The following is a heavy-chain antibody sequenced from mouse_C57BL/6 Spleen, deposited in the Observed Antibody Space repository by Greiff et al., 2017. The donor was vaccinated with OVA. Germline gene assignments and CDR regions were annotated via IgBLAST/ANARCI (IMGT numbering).Heavy chain of an antibody. CDR3: AIYYGSSYGYAMDY. Sequence: EVKLEESGGGLVKPGGSLKLSCAASGFTFSDYGMHWVRQAPEKGLEWVAYISSGSSTIYYADTVKGRFTISRDNAKNTLFLQMTSLRSEDTAMYYCAIYYGSSYGYAMDYWGQGTSVTVSS. D-gene: IGHD1-1*01. CDR2: ISSGSSTI. J-gene: IGHJ4*01. V-gene: IGHV5-17*01. CDR1: GFTFSDYG.